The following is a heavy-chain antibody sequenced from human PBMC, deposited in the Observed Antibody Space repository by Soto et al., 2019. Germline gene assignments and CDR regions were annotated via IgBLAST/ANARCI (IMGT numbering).Heavy chain of an antibody. CDR1: GITFSSSV. J-gene: IGHJ4*01. CDR3: ATGHDSGDLLFDH. V-gene: IGHV3-23*01. D-gene: IGHD4-17*01. CDR2: VRRSGDPT. Sequence: EVQLLESGGGLVQPGGSLRLSCAASGITFSSSVMNWVRHTPGKGLEWVSTVRRSGDPTYYADSVRGRFTISRDNSKNTLYLQMYSLRADDTAVYYCATGHDSGDLLFDHWGHGTLVIVSS.